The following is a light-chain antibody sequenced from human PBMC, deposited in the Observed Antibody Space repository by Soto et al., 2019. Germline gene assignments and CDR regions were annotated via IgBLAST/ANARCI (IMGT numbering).Light chain of an antibody. CDR1: SSDVGSYNL. J-gene: IGLJ3*02. CDR3: CSYAGISTWV. Sequence: QSALTQPASVSGSPGQSITISCTGTSSDVGSYNLVSWYQQHPGKAPKLMIYEGSKRPSGVSNRFSGSKSGNTASLTISGLQAEDVADYYCCSYAGISTWVFGGGTNLTVL. V-gene: IGLV2-23*01. CDR2: EGS.